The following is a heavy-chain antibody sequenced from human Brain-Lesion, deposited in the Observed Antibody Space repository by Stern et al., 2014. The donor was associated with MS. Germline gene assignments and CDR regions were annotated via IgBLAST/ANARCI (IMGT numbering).Heavy chain of an antibody. CDR1: GYTLTELS. CDR2: FAPEDGET. J-gene: IGHJ4*02. V-gene: IGHV1-24*01. CDR3: ATLSPGAGGNYYRHFDY. Sequence: VQLVASGAEVKKPGASVKVSCKVSGYTLTELSMHWVRQAPRQGLEWMGGFAPEDGETIYAQKFQGRVTMTEDTSTDTAYMELSSLRSEDTAVYYCATLSPGAGGNYYRHFDYWGQGTLVTVSS. D-gene: IGHD1-26*01.